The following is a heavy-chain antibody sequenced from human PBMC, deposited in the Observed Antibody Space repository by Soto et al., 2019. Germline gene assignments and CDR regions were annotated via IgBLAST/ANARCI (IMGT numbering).Heavy chain of an antibody. CDR3: VREVAKNGRSFDY. Sequence: EVQLVESGGGLVQPGGCLRLSCAASGFTLRSYWMHWVRQVSGKGLVWASRISGDGNITTYADSVKGRFTISRDNANNTLYLQMSGLRAEDTALYYCVREVAKNGRSFDYWGQGTQVTVSS. CDR2: ISGDGNIT. CDR1: GFTLRSYW. V-gene: IGHV3-74*01. D-gene: IGHD5-12*01. J-gene: IGHJ4*02.